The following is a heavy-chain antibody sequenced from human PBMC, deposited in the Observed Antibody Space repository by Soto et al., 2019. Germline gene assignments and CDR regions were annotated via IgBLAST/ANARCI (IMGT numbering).Heavy chain of an antibody. D-gene: IGHD4-17*01. CDR1: GFTFSSYG. Sequence: GGSLRLSCAASGFTFSSYGMHWVRQAPGKGLEWVAVIWYDGSNKYYADSVKGRFTISRDNSKNTLYLQMNSLRAEDTAVYYCARALDTVTNYYYGMAVWGHGTTVPVSS. CDR3: ARALDTVTNYYYGMAV. CDR2: IWYDGSNK. J-gene: IGHJ6*02. V-gene: IGHV3-33*01.